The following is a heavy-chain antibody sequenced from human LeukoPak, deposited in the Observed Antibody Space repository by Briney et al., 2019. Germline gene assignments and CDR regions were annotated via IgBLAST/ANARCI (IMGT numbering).Heavy chain of an antibody. V-gene: IGHV4-61*01. J-gene: IGHJ4*02. CDR3: ARGDPSVFDY. CDR1: GGSVSSTSYF. CDR2: IYYSGNT. Sequence: SETLSLTYTVSGGSVSSTSYFWSWIRQPPGKGLEWIGYIYYSGNTHYNPSLKSRVTISIDTSKNQFSLRLSSVTAADTAVYYCARGDPSVFDYWGQGTLVTVSS.